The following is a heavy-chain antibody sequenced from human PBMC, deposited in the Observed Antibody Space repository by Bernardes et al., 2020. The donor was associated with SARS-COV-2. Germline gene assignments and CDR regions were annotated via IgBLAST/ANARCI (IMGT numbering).Heavy chain of an antibody. CDR1: GFTFSDYY. CDR2: ISSSCSTI. CDR3: ARDGSRILLWFGETYGSGMDV. V-gene: IGHV3-11*01. J-gene: IGHJ6*02. Sequence: GGSLRLSCAASGFTFSDYYMSWIRQAPGKGLEWVSYISSSCSTIYYADSVKGRFTISRDNAKNSLYLQMNSLRAEDTAVYYCARDGSRILLWFGETYGSGMDVWGQGTTVTVSS. D-gene: IGHD3-10*01.